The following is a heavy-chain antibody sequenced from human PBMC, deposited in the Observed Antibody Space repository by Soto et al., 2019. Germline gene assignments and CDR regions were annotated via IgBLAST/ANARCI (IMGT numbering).Heavy chain of an antibody. CDR3: ARDLGDSSSWYQPGYYYYYGMDV. J-gene: IGHJ6*02. D-gene: IGHD6-13*01. Sequence: SETLSLTCTVSGGSVSSGSYYWSWIRQPPGKGLEWIGYIYYSGSTNYNPSLKSRVTISVDTSKNQFSLKLSSVTAADTAVYYCARDLGDSSSWYQPGYYYYYGMDVWGQGTTVTVSS. CDR2: IYYSGST. V-gene: IGHV4-61*01. CDR1: GGSVSSGSYY.